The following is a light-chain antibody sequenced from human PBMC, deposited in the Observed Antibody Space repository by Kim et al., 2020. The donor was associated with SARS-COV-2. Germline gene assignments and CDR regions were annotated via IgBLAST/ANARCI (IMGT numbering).Light chain of an antibody. CDR3: EQYGNSPGT. CDR2: EAS. CDR1: QSVSSSH. J-gene: IGKJ1*01. V-gene: IGKV3-20*01. Sequence: SPGERAPPSARASQSVSSSHLAWYQHRPGQAPRLLIYEASSTATGIPDRFSVSGSGTDFTLTISRPEREDFAVYFCEQYGNSPGTFGQGTKGDIK.